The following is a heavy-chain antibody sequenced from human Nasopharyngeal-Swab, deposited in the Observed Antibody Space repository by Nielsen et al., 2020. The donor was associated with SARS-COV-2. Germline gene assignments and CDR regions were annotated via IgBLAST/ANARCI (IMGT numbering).Heavy chain of an antibody. D-gene: IGHD3-3*01. J-gene: IGHJ6*02. Sequence: WIRQPPGKGLEWIGYIYYSGSTNYNPSLKSRVTVSVDTSKNQFSLKPSSVTAADTAVYYCARDRVTGFLGQVYCYYGMDVWGQGTTVTVSS. CDR2: IYYSGST. CDR3: ARDRVTGFLGQVYCYYGMDV. V-gene: IGHV4-59*01.